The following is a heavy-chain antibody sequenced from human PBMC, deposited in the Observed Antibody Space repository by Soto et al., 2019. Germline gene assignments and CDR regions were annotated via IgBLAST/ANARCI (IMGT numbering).Heavy chain of an antibody. CDR2: INAGNGNT. Sequence: QVQLVQSGAEVKKPGASVKVSCKASGYTFTSYAMHLVRQAPGQRLEWMGWINAGNGNTKYSQKFQGRVTITRDTSASTAYMELSSLRSEDTAVYYCARVGAGIAAALPYWGQGTLVTVSS. CDR3: ARVGAGIAAALPY. J-gene: IGHJ4*02. CDR1: GYTFTSYA. V-gene: IGHV1-3*01. D-gene: IGHD6-13*01.